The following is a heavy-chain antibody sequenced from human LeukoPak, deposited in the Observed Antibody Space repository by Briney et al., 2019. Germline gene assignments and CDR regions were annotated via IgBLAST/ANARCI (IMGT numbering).Heavy chain of an antibody. Sequence: GGSLRLSCAASGFTFSSYAMSWVRQAPGKGLEWVSAISGSGGSTYYADSVKGRFTISRDNSKNTLYLQMNSLRAEDTAVYYCAKRPTRGYSYSFSDNWFDPWGQGTLVTVSS. CDR3: AKRPTRGYSYSFSDNWFDP. J-gene: IGHJ5*02. CDR1: GFTFSSYA. D-gene: IGHD5-18*01. V-gene: IGHV3-23*01. CDR2: ISGSGGST.